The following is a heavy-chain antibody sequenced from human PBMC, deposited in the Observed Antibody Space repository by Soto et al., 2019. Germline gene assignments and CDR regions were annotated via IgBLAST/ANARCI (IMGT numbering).Heavy chain of an antibody. Sequence: QVQLQESGPGLVKPSETLSLTCTVSGGSISRYYWSWIRQPPGKGLEWIGYIYYTGSTNYNPSLKSRVTISVDTSKNQFSLQLSSVTAADTAVYYCANFNLYFDLWGRGTLVTVSA. CDR3: ANFNLYFDL. CDR1: GGSISRYY. V-gene: IGHV4-59*01. J-gene: IGHJ2*01. CDR2: IYYTGST.